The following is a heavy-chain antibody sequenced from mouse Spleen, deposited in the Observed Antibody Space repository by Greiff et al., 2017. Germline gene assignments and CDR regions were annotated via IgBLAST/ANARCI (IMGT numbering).Heavy chain of an antibody. D-gene: IGHD2-12*01. CDR3: TIVFYAMDY. Sequence: VQLQQSGAELVRPGALVKLSCKASGFNIKDYYMHWVKQRPEQGLEWIGWIAPENGNTEYAPKFQGKATMTADTSSNTAYLQLSSLTSEDTAVYYCTIVFYAMDYWGQGTSVTVSS. CDR1: GFNIKDYY. J-gene: IGHJ4*01. V-gene: IGHV14-1*01. CDR2: IAPENGNT.